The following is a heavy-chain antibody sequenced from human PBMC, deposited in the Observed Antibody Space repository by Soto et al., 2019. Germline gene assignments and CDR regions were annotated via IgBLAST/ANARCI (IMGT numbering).Heavy chain of an antibody. CDR2: IYYSGST. V-gene: IGHV4-59*01. CDR1: GGSISSYY. CDR3: ARVDYGMDV. J-gene: IGHJ6*02. Sequence: QVQLQESGPGLVKPSETLSLTCTVSGGSISSYYWSWIRQPPGKGLEWIGYIYYSGSTNYNPSLKSRVTISVDTSKNQFSLKLSSVTAADTAVYYCARVDYGMDVWGQGTTVTVSS.